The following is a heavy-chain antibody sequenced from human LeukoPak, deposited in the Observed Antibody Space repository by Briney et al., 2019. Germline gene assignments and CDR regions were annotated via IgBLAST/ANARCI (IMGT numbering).Heavy chain of an antibody. CDR3: ARSYCSSTSCPYYYYYMDV. CDR2: ISSSSSTI. D-gene: IGHD2-2*01. J-gene: IGHJ6*03. V-gene: IGHV3-48*04. Sequence: AGGSLRLSCAASGFTFSSYAMSWVRQAPGKGLEWVSYISSSSSTIYYADSVKGRFTISRDNTKNSLYLQMNSLRAEDTAVYYCARSYCSSTSCPYYYYYMDVWGKGTTVTVSS. CDR1: GFTFSSYA.